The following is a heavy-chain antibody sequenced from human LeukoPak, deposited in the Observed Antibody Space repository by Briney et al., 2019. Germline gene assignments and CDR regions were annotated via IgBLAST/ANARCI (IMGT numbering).Heavy chain of an antibody. CDR3: ARDSGYGYSSSWYKDFDY. Sequence: GASVKVSCKASGYTFAGYYMHWVRQAPGQGLEWMGWINPNSGGTNYAQKFQGRVTMTRDTSISTAYMELSRLRSDDTAVYYCARDSGYGYSSSWYKDFDYWGQGTLVTVSS. CDR2: INPNSGGT. J-gene: IGHJ4*02. D-gene: IGHD6-13*01. V-gene: IGHV1-2*02. CDR1: GYTFAGYY.